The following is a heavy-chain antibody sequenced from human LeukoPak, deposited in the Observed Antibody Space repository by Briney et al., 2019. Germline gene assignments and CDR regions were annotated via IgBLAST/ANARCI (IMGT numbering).Heavy chain of an antibody. D-gene: IGHD2-2*01. J-gene: IGHJ6*02. CDR3: ARDLPFVVVPAALYYYGMDV. V-gene: IGHV1-46*01. Sequence: GASVKVSCKASGYTFTSYYMHWVRQAPGQGLEWMGIINPSGGSTSYAQKFQGRVTMTRDTSTSTVYMELSSLRSEDTAVYYCARDLPFVVVPAALYYYGMDVWGQGTTVTVSS. CDR2: INPSGGST. CDR1: GYTFTSYY.